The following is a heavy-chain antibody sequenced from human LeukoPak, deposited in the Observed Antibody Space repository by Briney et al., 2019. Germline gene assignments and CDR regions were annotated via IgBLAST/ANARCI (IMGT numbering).Heavy chain of an antibody. Sequence: ASVKVSCKASGYTFTTYSLSWVRQAPGQGLEWMGWINTKTGNPTYAQDFTGRFVFSLDTSVSTAYLQISSLKAEDTAVYFCARLSRPLFLWIGELPFDNWFDPWGQGTLVTVSS. V-gene: IGHV7-4-1*02. D-gene: IGHD3-10*01. CDR1: GYTFTTYS. CDR3: ARLSRPLFLWIGELPFDNWFDP. CDR2: INTKTGNP. J-gene: IGHJ5*02.